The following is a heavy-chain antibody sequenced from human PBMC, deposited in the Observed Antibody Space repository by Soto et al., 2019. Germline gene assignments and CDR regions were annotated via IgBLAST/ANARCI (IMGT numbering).Heavy chain of an antibody. CDR2: INPNSGGT. D-gene: IGHD3-10*01. V-gene: IGHV1-2*04. CDR1: GYTFTGYY. Sequence: QVQLVQSGAEVKKPGASVKVSCKASGYTFTGYYMHWVRQAPGQGLEWMGWINPNSGGTNYAQKCQGWVTMTRDTSISTAYMELSRLRSDDTAVYYCARDLGYYYGSGSYFYFDYWGQGTLVTVSS. J-gene: IGHJ4*02. CDR3: ARDLGYYYGSGSYFYFDY.